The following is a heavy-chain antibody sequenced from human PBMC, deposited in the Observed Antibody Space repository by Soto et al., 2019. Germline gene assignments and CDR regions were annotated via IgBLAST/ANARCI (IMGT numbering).Heavy chain of an antibody. Sequence: PGGSLRLSCAASGFTFSSYSMNWVRQAPGKGLEWVSSISSSSYIYYADSVKGRFTISRDNAKNSLYLQMNSLRAEDTAVYYCARDGPYVVTGSCYRWGQGTLVTVSS. V-gene: IGHV3-21*01. CDR3: ARDGPYVVTGSCYR. CDR1: GFTFSSYS. CDR2: ISSSSYI. D-gene: IGHD2-15*01. J-gene: IGHJ4*02.